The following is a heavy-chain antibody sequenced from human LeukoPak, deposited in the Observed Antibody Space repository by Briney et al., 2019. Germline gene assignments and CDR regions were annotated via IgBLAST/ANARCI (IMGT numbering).Heavy chain of an antibody. CDR2: IWNDGTNK. CDR3: AREDSSGWYYFDY. V-gene: IGHV3-33*01. J-gene: IGHJ4*02. D-gene: IGHD6-19*01. CDR1: GFTFSSYG. Sequence: GGSLRLSCAASGFTFSSYGMHWVRQAPGKGLEWVAVIWNDGTNKYYVDSVEGRFTISRDNSKNTLYLQMNSLRAEDTAVYYCAREDSSGWYYFDYWGQGTLVTVSS.